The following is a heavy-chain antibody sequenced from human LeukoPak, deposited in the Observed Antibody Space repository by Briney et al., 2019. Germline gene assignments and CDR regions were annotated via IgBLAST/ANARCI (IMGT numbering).Heavy chain of an antibody. Sequence: PSETLSLTCTLSGGSFSSSFWSWIRQPPGKGLEWIGYIPNEGSTNYNPSLKSRVTLSVDTSKNQCSLKLTSVTAADTAVYYCARDSPGIAVAGDAFEIWGQGKMVTVSS. CDR2: IPNEGST. D-gene: IGHD6-19*01. CDR1: GGSFSSSF. CDR3: ARDSPGIAVAGDAFEI. V-gene: IGHV4-59*01. J-gene: IGHJ3*02.